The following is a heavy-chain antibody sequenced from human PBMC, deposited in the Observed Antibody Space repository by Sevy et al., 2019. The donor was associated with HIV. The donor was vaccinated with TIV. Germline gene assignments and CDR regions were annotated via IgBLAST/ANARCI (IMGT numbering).Heavy chain of an antibody. V-gene: IGHV3-23*01. J-gene: IGHJ4*02. CDR3: AGGGYGSGSPTYFDY. CDR2: ISGSGGST. CDR1: GFTFSSYA. D-gene: IGHD3-10*01. Sequence: GGSLRLSCAASGFTFSSYAMSWVRQAPGKGLEWVSAISGSGGSTYYADSVKGRFTISRDNSKNTLYLQMNSLRAEDTAAEYWAGGGYGSGSPTYFDYWGQGTLVTVSS.